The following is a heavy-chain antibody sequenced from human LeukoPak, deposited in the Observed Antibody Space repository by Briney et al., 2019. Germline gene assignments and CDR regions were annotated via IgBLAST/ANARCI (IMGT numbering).Heavy chain of an antibody. J-gene: IGHJ6*03. CDR2: IYYSGST. V-gene: IGHV4-39*01. CDR3: TRAASSGPLFTYHMDV. CDR1: GGSISSSSHY. D-gene: IGHD3-22*01. Sequence: SETLSLTCTVSGGSISSSSHYWGWIRQPPGKGLEWIGSIYYSGSTYYNPSLKSRVTISVDTSKNQFSLKLSSVTAADTAVYYCTRAASSGPLFTYHMDVWGKGTTVTVSS.